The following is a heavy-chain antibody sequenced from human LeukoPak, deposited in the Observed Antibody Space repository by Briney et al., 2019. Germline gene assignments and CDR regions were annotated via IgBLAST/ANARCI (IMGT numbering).Heavy chain of an antibody. CDR3: ARGVYFDY. CDR2: IIPIFGTA. V-gene: IGHV1-69*05. D-gene: IGHD3-16*01. J-gene: IGHJ4*03. Sequence: SVKVSCKASGGTFSSYAISWVRQAPGQGLEWMGGIIPIFGTANYAQKFQGRVTMTTDTSTSTAYMELRSLRSDDTAVYYCARGVYFDYWGQGTMVTVSS. CDR1: GGTFSSYA.